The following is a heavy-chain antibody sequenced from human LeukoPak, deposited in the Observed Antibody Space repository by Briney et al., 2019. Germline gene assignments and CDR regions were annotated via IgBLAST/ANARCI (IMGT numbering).Heavy chain of an antibody. D-gene: IGHD3-3*01. J-gene: IGHJ3*01. CDR3: ARAAELYDFWGGNGPFDL. Sequence: SETLSLTCTVSGGSIRHYYWTWIRQFAGKRLEWIGRIHISETTNYNPSLKSRVTMSVDTSKNNFFLNLPSVTDADTAVYYCARAAELYDFWGGNGPFDLWGEGKMVTVSS. V-gene: IGHV4-4*07. CDR1: GGSIRHYY. CDR2: IHISETT.